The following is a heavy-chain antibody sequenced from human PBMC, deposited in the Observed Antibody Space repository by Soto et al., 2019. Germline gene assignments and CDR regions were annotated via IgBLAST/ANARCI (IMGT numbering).Heavy chain of an antibody. V-gene: IGHV4-59*01. Sequence: SETLSLTCTVSSGSISSYYWSWVRQPPGKGLEWIGHIYSGSTNYNPSLKSRLTISFDTSKNHFSLKLSSVTAADTAVYYCARAQAPPYFYYMDVWGKGTTVTVSS. J-gene: IGHJ6*03. CDR2: IYSGST. CDR1: SGSISSYY. CDR3: ARAQAPPYFYYMDV.